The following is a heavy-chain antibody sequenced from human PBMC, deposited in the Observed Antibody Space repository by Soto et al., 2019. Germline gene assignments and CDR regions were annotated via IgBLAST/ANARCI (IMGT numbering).Heavy chain of an antibody. V-gene: IGHV1-69*12. Sequence: QVQLVQSGAEVKKPGSSVKVSCKASGGTFSSYAISWVRQAPGQGLEWMGGIIPIFGTANYAQKFQGRVTITADESTSTAYMELSSLRSEDTAMYYCARVSSRPQGGYYYYGMDVWGQGTTVTVSS. CDR3: ARVSSRPQGGYYYYGMDV. J-gene: IGHJ6*02. CDR2: IIPIFGTA. D-gene: IGHD6-6*01. CDR1: GGTFSSYA.